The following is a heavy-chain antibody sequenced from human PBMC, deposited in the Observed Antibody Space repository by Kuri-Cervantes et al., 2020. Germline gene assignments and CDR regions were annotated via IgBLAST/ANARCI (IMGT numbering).Heavy chain of an antibody. J-gene: IGHJ4*02. Sequence: ASVKVSCKASGYTFTSYGISWVRQAPGQGLEWMGWISACNGNTNYAQKLQGRVTMTTDTSTSTAYMELRSLRSDDTAVYYCARDRPSSGYYEYYFDYWGQGTLVTVSS. V-gene: IGHV1-18*01. CDR2: ISACNGNT. D-gene: IGHD3-22*01. CDR3: ARDRPSSGYYEYYFDY. CDR1: GYTFTSYG.